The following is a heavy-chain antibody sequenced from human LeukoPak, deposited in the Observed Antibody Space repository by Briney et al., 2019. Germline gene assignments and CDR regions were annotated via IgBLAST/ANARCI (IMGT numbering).Heavy chain of an antibody. CDR3: ARAYYDSSGSTQQDDAFDI. CDR2: INHSGST. Sequence: SETLSLTCAVYGGSFSGYYWSWIRQPPGKGLEWIGEINHSGSTNYNPSLKSRVTISVDTSKNQFSLKLSSVTAADTAVCYCARAYYDSSGSTQQDDAFDIWGQGTMVTVSS. CDR1: GGSFSGYY. V-gene: IGHV4-34*01. J-gene: IGHJ3*02. D-gene: IGHD3-22*01.